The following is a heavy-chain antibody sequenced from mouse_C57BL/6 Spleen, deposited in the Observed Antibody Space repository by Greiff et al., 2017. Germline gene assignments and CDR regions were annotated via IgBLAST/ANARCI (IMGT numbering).Heavy chain of an antibody. Sequence: VQLQQSGAELARPGASVKLSCKASGYTFTSYGISWVKQRPGQGLEWIGEIYPRSGNTYYNEKFKGKATLTVDKSSSTAYMELRSLTSEDSAVYYCARFRADSSWYFDVWGTGTTVTVSS. CDR3: ARFRADSSWYFDV. J-gene: IGHJ1*03. D-gene: IGHD1-1*01. CDR1: GYTFTSYG. CDR2: IYPRSGNT. V-gene: IGHV1-81*01.